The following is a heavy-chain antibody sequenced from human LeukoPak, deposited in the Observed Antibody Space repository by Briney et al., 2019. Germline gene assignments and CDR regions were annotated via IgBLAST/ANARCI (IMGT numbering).Heavy chain of an antibody. Sequence: SETLSLTCAVYGGSFSGYYWSWIRQPPGKGLEWIGEINHSGSTNYNPSLKSRVTISVDTSKNQFSLKLSSVTAADTAVYYCARRSCYYRKSYLYFDLWGRGTLVTGSS. CDR1: GGSFSGYY. J-gene: IGHJ2*01. CDR3: ARRSCYYRKSYLYFDL. D-gene: IGHD3-22*01. CDR2: INHSGST. V-gene: IGHV4-34*01.